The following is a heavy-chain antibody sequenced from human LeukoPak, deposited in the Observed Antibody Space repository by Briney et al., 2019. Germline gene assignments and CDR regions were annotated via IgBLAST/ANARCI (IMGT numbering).Heavy chain of an antibody. D-gene: IGHD6-19*01. J-gene: IGHJ4*02. CDR2: INPDGSDT. CDR1: GFTFSGDW. Sequence: GGSLRLSCAASGFTFSGDWMHWVRHVPGKGLMGVSRINPDGSDTTYADSVKGRFSISRDNPKNTLYLQINSLTAQDTAVYYCARAGYNNGYDYGGQGTLVTVSA. CDR3: ARAGYNNGYDY. V-gene: IGHV3-74*01.